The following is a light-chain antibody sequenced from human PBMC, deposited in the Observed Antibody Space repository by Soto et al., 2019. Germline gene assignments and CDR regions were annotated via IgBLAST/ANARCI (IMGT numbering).Light chain of an antibody. CDR2: TPN. V-gene: IGLV1-44*01. CDR1: SSNIGKNT. CDR3: AAWDDIFNIVV. J-gene: IGLJ2*01. Sequence: QSVLTQPPSMSASPGQTITISCSGASSNIGKNTLNWFQQLPGTAPNLLISTPNHRPSGVRDRFSASKSGTSASLTISGLRSDDEADSYCAAWDDIFNIVVFGGGTKLTVL.